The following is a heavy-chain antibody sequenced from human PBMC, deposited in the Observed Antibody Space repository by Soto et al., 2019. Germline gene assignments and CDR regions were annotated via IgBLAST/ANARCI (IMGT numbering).Heavy chain of an antibody. CDR3: ARVIRGEGSLGELYY. Sequence: QVQLQESGPGLVKPSQTLSLTCTVSGGSISSGGYYWSWIRQHPGKGLEWIGYIYYSGSTYYNPSLTSRVTISVDTSKNQFSLKLSSVTAADTAVYYCARVIRGEGSLGELYYWGQGTLVTVSS. V-gene: IGHV4-31*03. CDR2: IYYSGST. CDR1: GGSISSGGYY. D-gene: IGHD3-10*01. J-gene: IGHJ4*02.